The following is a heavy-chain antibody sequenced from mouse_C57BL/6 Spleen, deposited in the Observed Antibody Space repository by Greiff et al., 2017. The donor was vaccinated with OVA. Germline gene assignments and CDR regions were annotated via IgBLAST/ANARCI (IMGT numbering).Heavy chain of an antibody. Sequence: QVQLKESGPELVKPGASVKISCKASGYAFSSSWMNWVKQRPGKGLEWIGRIYTGDGDNKYNGKFKGKGTLTADKSSSTAYMQLSSLTSEDSAADVCAREGVELRPGAYWGQGTLGTVSA. CDR3: AREGVELRPGAY. CDR2: IYTGDGDN. V-gene: IGHV1-82*01. D-gene: IGHD1-1*01. CDR1: GYAFSSSW. J-gene: IGHJ3*01.